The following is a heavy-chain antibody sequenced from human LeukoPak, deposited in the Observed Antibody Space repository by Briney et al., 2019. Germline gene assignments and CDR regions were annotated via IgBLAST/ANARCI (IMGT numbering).Heavy chain of an antibody. Sequence: GGSLRLSCAASGFTVSSNYMSWVRQAPGKGLEWVSVIYSGGSTYYADSVKGRFTISRDNSKNTLYLQMNSPRAEDTAVYYCASPSEYYDSSGYYSWAFDIWGQGTMVTVSS. D-gene: IGHD3-22*01. CDR3: ASPSEYYDSSGYYSWAFDI. V-gene: IGHV3-53*01. J-gene: IGHJ3*02. CDR1: GFTVSSNY. CDR2: IYSGGST.